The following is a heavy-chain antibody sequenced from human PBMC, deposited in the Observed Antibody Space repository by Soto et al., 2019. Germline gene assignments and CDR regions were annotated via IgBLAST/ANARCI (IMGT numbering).Heavy chain of an antibody. V-gene: IGHV4-30-4*01. J-gene: IGHJ4*02. CDR2: IYYSGST. D-gene: IGHD3-22*01. CDR1: GGSISSGDYY. Sequence: PSETLSLTCTVSGGSISSGDYYWSWIRQPPGKGLEWIGYIYYSGSTYYNPSLKSRVTISVDTSKNQFSLKLSSVTAADTAVYYCAREDLYYYDSSGLAYYFDYWGQGTLVTVS. CDR3: AREDLYYYDSSGLAYYFDY.